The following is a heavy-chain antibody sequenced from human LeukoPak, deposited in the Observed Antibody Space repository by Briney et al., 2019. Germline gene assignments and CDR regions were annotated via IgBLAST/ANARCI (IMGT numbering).Heavy chain of an antibody. J-gene: IGHJ4*02. CDR2: LSSNGRTQ. D-gene: IGHD3-22*01. CDR1: GFSLSSFA. V-gene: IGHV3-30*04. CDR3: ARGAPGVVAFDH. Sequence: GGSVRLSCAVSGFSLSSFAMHWVRQAPGKGLEWVTILSSNGRTQNHADSVRGRFTVSRDESTQTVYLQMNSLRREDTAIYYCARGAPGVVAFDHWGQGALVTVSS.